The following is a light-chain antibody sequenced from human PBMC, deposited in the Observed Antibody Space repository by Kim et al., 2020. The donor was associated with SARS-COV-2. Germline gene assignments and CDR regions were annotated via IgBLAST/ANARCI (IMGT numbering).Light chain of an antibody. V-gene: IGKV1-39*01. CDR1: QSIRSH. Sequence: GDRVTITCRASQSIRSHLNWYQQKPGKAPKLLIYSASNLQSGVPSRFSGSGSGTDFSLSISSLEPEDVATYFCQDSDSPPPGTFGRGTKLEI. CDR2: SAS. CDR3: QDSDSPPPGT. J-gene: IGKJ2*01.